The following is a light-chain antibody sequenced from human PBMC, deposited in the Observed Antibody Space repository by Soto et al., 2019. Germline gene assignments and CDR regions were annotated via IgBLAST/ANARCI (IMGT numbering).Light chain of an antibody. Sequence: IVRTHSPATLWISPGEIAALSVRASQSVRSNLAWYHQKPGQAPRLLIYDASSRATGIPDRFSGSGSGTDFTLTISRLEPEDFAVFYCQQYGTSEIIFGQGTRLEIK. J-gene: IGKJ5*01. CDR2: DAS. CDR1: QSVRSN. CDR3: QQYGTSEII. V-gene: IGKV3-20*01.